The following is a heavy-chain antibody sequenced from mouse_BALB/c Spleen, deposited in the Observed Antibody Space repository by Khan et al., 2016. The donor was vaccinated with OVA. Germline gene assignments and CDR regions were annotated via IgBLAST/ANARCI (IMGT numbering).Heavy chain of an antibody. Sequence: EVELVESGGGLVKPGGSLKLSCEVSGFTFSTYAMSWVRQNSEKRLEWVASISSDGDYTFYLDSVKGRFTISRDNAKNTLYLEMSSLRSDDTAMFYCARSPYGNFDYWGQGTLVTVSA. CDR3: ARSPYGNFDY. J-gene: IGHJ3*01. CDR2: ISSDGDYT. D-gene: IGHD2-1*01. V-gene: IGHV5-9-3*01. CDR1: GFTFSTYA.